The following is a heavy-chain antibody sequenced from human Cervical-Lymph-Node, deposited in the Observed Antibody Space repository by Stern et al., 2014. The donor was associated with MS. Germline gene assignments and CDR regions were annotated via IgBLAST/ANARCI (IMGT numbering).Heavy chain of an antibody. D-gene: IGHD6-19*01. CDR2: IYYSGST. CDR3: ARADSSGSNYYYGMDV. Sequence: MQLVESGPGLVKPSETLSLTCTVSGGSISGFYWSWIRQPPGKGLEWIGYIYYSGSTKYNPSLKSRVTISVDTSKNQFSLTLNSVTAADTAVYYCARADSSGSNYYYGMDVWGHGTAVTVSS. J-gene: IGHJ6*02. V-gene: IGHV4-59*01. CDR1: GGSISGFY.